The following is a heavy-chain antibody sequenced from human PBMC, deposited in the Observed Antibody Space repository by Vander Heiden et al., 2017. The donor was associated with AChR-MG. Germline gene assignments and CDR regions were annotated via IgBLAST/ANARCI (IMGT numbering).Heavy chain of an antibody. Sequence: EVQLVQSGAEVKKPVESLKISCKGSGYSVTIYWPGWVRQMPGKGLVWMGIIYPGDSDTRYSPSFQGQLTISSDKSISTAYLQWSSLKASDTAMYYCAEGYCSSTSCYEYFQHWGQGTLVTVSS. J-gene: IGHJ1*01. D-gene: IGHD2-2*01. CDR3: AEGYCSSTSCYEYFQH. CDR1: GYSVTIYW. V-gene: IGHV5-51*01. CDR2: IYPGDSDT.